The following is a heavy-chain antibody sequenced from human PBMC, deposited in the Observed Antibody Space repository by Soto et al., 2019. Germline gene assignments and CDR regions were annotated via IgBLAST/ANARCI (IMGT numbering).Heavy chain of an antibody. CDR1: GFTFSSYG. CDR2: ISYDGSNK. V-gene: IGHV3-30*03. CDR3: APWFGAFDY. J-gene: IGHJ4*02. Sequence: QVQLVESGGGVVQPGRSLRLSCAASGFTFSSYGMHWVRQAPGKGLEWVAVISYDGSNKYYADSVKGRFTISRDNSKNTLYLQMNSPRAEATAVYYCAPWFGAFDYWGQGTLVTVSS. D-gene: IGHD3-10*01.